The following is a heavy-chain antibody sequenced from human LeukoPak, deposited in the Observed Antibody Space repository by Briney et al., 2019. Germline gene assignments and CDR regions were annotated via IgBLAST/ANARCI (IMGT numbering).Heavy chain of an antibody. J-gene: IGHJ4*02. D-gene: IGHD6-13*01. CDR2: ISGSGGST. CDR1: GFTFSSYA. CDR3: AKDSGYSSSWYED. Sequence: GGSLRLSCVASGFTFSSYAMSWVRQAPGKGLEWVSAISGSGGSTYYADSVKGRFTISRDNSKNTLYLQMNSLRAEDTAVYYCAKDSGYSSSWYEDWGQGTLVTVSS. V-gene: IGHV3-23*01.